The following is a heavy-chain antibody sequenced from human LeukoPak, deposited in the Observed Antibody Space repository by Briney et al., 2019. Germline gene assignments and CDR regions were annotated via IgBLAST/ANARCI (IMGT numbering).Heavy chain of an antibody. CDR3: ARHSFEYCSSTSCYMPDY. Sequence: SETLSPTCTVSGGSISSSSYYWGWIRQPPGKGLEWMGRIYYSGSTYYNPSLKSRVTISVDTSKNQFSLKLSSVTAADTAVYYCARHSFEYCSSTSCYMPDYWGQGTLVTVST. J-gene: IGHJ4*02. CDR1: GGSISSSSYY. V-gene: IGHV4-39*01. CDR2: IYYSGST. D-gene: IGHD2-2*01.